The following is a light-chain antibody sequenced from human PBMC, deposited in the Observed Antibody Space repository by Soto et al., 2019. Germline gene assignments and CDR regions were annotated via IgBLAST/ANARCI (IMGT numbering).Light chain of an antibody. CDR1: QSVSSSY. V-gene: IGKV3-20*01. CDR2: GAS. CDR3: RQYGSSPFT. Sequence: DIVLTQSPGTLSLSPGERATLSCRASQSVSSSYLAWYQQKPGQAPRLLIYGASSRSTGIPDRFSGSGSGTDFTLTISRLEPEDFAVYYCRQYGSSPFTFGPGTKVDIK. J-gene: IGKJ3*01.